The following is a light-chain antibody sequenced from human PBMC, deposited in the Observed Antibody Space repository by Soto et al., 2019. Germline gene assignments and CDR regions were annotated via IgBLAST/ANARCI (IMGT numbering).Light chain of an antibody. CDR2: GAS. CDR3: QQYGSSALYT. CDR1: QSVSSSY. J-gene: IGKJ2*01. Sequence: EFVLTQSPGTLSLSPGERATLSCRASQSVSSSYLAWYQQKPGQAPRLLIYGASGRATGIPDRFSGSGSGTDFTLTISRLEPEDFAVYYCQQYGSSALYTFGQGTKLEIK. V-gene: IGKV3-20*01.